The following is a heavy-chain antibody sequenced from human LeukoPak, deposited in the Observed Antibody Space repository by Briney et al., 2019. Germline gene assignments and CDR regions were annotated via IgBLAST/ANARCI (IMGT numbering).Heavy chain of an antibody. CDR3: ARGTYYFDY. CDR1: GFTFSSYG. V-gene: IGHV3-30*02. Sequence: TGGSLRLSCAASGFTFSSYGMHWVRQAPGKGLEWVAFIRYDGSNKYYADSVKGRFTISRDNAKNSLYLQMNSLRAEDTAVYYCARGTYYFDYWGQGTLVTVSS. J-gene: IGHJ4*02. CDR2: IRYDGSNK.